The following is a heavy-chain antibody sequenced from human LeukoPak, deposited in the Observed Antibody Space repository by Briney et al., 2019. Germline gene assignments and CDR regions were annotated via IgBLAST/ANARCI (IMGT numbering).Heavy chain of an antibody. CDR2: ISSSGGST. V-gene: IGHV3-23*01. Sequence: QPGGSLRLSCAASGFTFSSYGMSWVRQAPGKGREWVSAISSSGGSTYYADSVKGRFTISRDNSKNTLYLQMNSLRAEDTAVYYCATQGGHYYGSGSYDYWGQGTLVTVSS. J-gene: IGHJ4*02. D-gene: IGHD3-10*01. CDR3: ATQGGHYYGSGSYDY. CDR1: GFTFSSYG.